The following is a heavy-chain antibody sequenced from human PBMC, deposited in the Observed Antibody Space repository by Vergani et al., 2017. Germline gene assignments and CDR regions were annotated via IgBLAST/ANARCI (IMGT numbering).Heavy chain of an antibody. CDR1: GFRVTTYY. J-gene: IGHJ4*01. CDR3: TRSECSGTTCYGHYFDL. V-gene: IGHV3-66*01. CDR2: IKSDGRT. D-gene: IGHD2-15*01. Sequence: VELLESGGGLAQPGGSLRVSCSASGFRVTTYYMSWVRQAPGKGLEWVSVIKSDGRTSYAASVRGSFTISRDTYRNAVYIQMNILGVEDTGVYYCTRSECSGTTCYGHYFDLWGHGILVTVSS.